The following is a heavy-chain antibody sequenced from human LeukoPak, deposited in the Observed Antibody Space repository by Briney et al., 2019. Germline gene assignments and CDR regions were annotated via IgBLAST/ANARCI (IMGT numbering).Heavy chain of an antibody. CDR2: INPSGGST. CDR1: GYTFTNYY. CDR3: ARDAYRDGSGSSPNWFDP. Sequence: ASVKVSCKTSGYTFTNYYIHWVRQAPGHGLEWMGIINPSGGSTNYAQKFQGRVTMTSDTSTNTVSMDLGSLTSDDTAIYYCARDAYRDGSGSSPNWFDPWGQGILVTVSS. J-gene: IGHJ5*02. V-gene: IGHV1-46*01. D-gene: IGHD5-18*01.